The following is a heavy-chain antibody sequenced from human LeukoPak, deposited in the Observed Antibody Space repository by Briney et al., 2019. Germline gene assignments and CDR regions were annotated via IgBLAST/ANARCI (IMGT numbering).Heavy chain of an antibody. CDR1: GFIFSSYG. V-gene: IGHV3-30*18. CDR2: ISYDGSNK. Sequence: PGGSLRLSCAASGFIFSSYGMHWVRQAPGKGLEWVAVISYDGSNKYYADSVKGRFTISRDNSKNTLYLQMNSLRAEDTAVYYCAKGRSAGPTGLLGYWGQGTLVTVSS. J-gene: IGHJ4*02. CDR3: AKGRSAGPTGLLGY. D-gene: IGHD2-15*01.